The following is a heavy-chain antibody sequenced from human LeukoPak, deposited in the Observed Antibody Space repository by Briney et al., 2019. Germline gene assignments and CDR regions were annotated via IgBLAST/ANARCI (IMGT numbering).Heavy chain of an antibody. J-gene: IGHJ4*02. CDR3: ARLQYDNSHFIDY. Sequence: GGSLRLSCAASGFTFTSYAMNWVRQAPGKGLEWVALIWFDGTNRYYADSVKGRFTISRDNSKNTLFLQMNSLRGEDTAVYYCARLQYDNSHFIDYWGQGTLVTVSS. D-gene: IGHD3-22*01. CDR1: GFTFTSYA. V-gene: IGHV3-33*01. CDR2: IWFDGTNR.